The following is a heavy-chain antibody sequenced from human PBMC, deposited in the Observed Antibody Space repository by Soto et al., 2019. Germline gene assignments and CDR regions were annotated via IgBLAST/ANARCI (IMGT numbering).Heavy chain of an antibody. CDR3: ASQVVTAIAAHNDFDN. CDR1: GYSFTSYW. V-gene: IGHV5-51*01. CDR2: IYPGDSDT. Sequence: GESLKISCNGSGYSFTSYWICWVRQMPGKGLEWMGIIYPGDSDTRYSPSFQGQVTISADKSISTAYLQWSSLKASDTAMYYCASQVVTAIAAHNDFDNWGQGNMVTVSS. J-gene: IGHJ4*03. D-gene: IGHD5-18*01.